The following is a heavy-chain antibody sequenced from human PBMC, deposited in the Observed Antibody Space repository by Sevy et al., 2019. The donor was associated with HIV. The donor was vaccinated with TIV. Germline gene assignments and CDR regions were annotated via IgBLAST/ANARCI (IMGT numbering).Heavy chain of an antibody. D-gene: IGHD4-17*01. CDR1: GFTFNFHG. Sequence: GGSLRLSCAASGFTFNFHGIHWVRQAPGKGLEWVAVIGYDGNNKFYADSVKGRFTISRDDSKNTVFLQMDSLRAEDTAVYYCARDPRIYGDYLLAYFDYWGQGTLVTVSS. V-gene: IGHV3-33*01. CDR3: ARDPRIYGDYLLAYFDY. J-gene: IGHJ4*02. CDR2: IGYDGNNK.